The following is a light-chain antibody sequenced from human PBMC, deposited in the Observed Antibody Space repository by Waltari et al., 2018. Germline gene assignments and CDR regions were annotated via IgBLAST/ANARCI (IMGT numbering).Light chain of an antibody. V-gene: IGLV2-23*01. Sequence: QSALTQPASVSGSPGQSISVSCTGTSRAVGSYPVVPWYQQHPGKAPKLLIYEDTKRPSGLSDRFSGSKSANTASLTISGLQAEDEADYHCCAYVGSRTSWLFGGGTKLTVL. J-gene: IGLJ3*02. CDR1: SRAVGSYPV. CDR2: EDT. CDR3: CAYVGSRTSWL.